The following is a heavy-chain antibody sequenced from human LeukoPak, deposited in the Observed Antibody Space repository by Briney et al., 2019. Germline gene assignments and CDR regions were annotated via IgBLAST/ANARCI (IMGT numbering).Heavy chain of an antibody. CDR2: IIPIFGIA. Sequence: SVKVSCKASGGTFSSYAISWVRQAPGQGLEWMGRIIPIFGIANYAQKFQGRVTITADKSTSTAYMELSGLRSEDTAVYYCARDLPFGGVIADYYFDYWGQGTLVTVSS. D-gene: IGHD3-16*02. CDR3: ARDLPFGGVIADYYFDY. J-gene: IGHJ4*02. V-gene: IGHV1-69*04. CDR1: GGTFSSYA.